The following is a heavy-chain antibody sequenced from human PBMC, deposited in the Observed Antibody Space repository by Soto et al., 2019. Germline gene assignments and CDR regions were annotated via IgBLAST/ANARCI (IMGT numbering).Heavy chain of an antibody. CDR2: IFYTGST. V-gene: IGHV4-28*03. J-gene: IGHJ4*02. CDR1: GYSISSSNW. Sequence: SETLSLTCAVSGYSISSSNWWGWIRQPPGKGLEWIGYIFYTGSTYYNPTLKSRVTMSVDTSKRQFSLNLSSLTAADTAVYYCARVYSVNYLGYFDYWGQGALVTVSS. CDR3: ARVYSVNYLGYFDY. D-gene: IGHD6-13*01.